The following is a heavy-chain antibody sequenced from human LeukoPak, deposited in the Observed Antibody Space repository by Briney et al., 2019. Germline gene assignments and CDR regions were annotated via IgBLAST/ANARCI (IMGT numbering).Heavy chain of an antibody. J-gene: IGHJ5*02. CDR2: IYYSGST. CDR1: GGSNSSSSYY. Sequence: SETLYLTCNVSGGSNSSSSYYWGWIRKPPGKGLEWIGSIYYSGSTYYNPSLKSRVTISVDTSKNQFSLKLSSVTAADTAVYYCARAVREGSSKLNWFDPWGQGTLVTVSS. D-gene: IGHD6-6*01. V-gene: IGHV4-39*07. CDR3: ARAVREGSSKLNWFDP.